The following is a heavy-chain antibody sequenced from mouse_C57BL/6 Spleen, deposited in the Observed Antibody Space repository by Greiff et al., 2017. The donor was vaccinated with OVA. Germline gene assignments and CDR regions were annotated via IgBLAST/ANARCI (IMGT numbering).Heavy chain of an antibody. Sequence: QVQLQQSGAELVKPGASVKMSCKASGYTFTSYWITWVKQRPGHGLEWIGDIYPGSGSTNYNEKFKSKATLTVDTSSSTAYMQLSSLTSEDSAVDYCARRADYDVLAYWGQGTLVTVSA. V-gene: IGHV1-55*01. CDR3: ARRADYDVLAY. J-gene: IGHJ3*01. CDR2: IYPGSGST. D-gene: IGHD2-4*01. CDR1: GYTFTSYW.